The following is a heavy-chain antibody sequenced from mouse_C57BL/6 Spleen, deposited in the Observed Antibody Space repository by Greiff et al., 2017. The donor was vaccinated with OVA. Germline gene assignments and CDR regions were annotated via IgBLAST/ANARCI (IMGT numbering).Heavy chain of an antibody. J-gene: IGHJ4*01. CDR2: IYPGSGNT. D-gene: IGHD2-1*01. CDR1: GYSFTSYY. V-gene: IGHV1-66*01. Sequence: VQLQQSGPELVKPGASVKISCKASGYSFTSYYIHWVKQRPGQGLEWIGWIYPGSGNTKYNEKFKGKATLTADTSSSTAYMQLSSLTSEDSAVYYCARGAYGNYDAMDYWGQGTSVTVSS. CDR3: ARGAYGNYDAMDY.